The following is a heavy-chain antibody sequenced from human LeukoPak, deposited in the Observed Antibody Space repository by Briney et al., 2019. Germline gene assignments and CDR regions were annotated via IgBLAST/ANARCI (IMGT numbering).Heavy chain of an antibody. CDR3: AKGWAHDYGDLDY. J-gene: IGHJ4*02. CDR2: ISYDGSNK. V-gene: IGHV3-30*18. CDR1: GFTFSSYG. Sequence: PGRSLRLSCAASGFTFSSYGMHWVRQAPGKGLEWVAVISYDGSNKYYAGSVKGRFTISRDNSKNTLYLQMNSLRAEDTAVYYCAKGWAHDYGDLDYWGQGTLVTVSS. D-gene: IGHD4-17*01.